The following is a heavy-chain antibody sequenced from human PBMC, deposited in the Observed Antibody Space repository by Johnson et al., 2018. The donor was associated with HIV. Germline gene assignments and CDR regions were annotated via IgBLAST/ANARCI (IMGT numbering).Heavy chain of an antibody. CDR1: GFTFSSYA. CDR3: ARDDYRHAFDI. CDR2: ISSSGSTI. V-gene: IGHV3-48*01. Sequence: VQLVESGGGLVQPGGSLRLSCAASGFTFSSYAMSWIRQAPGKGLAWVSYISSSGSTIYYADSVKGRFTISRDNSKNTLYLQMNSLRAEDTAVYYCARDDYRHAFDIWGQGTMVTVSS. D-gene: IGHD4-11*01. J-gene: IGHJ3*02.